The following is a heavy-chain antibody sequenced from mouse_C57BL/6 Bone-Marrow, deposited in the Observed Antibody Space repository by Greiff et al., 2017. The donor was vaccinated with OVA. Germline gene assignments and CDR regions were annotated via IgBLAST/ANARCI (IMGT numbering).Heavy chain of an antibody. V-gene: IGHV1-5*01. CDR3: TKDYGSSAWFAY. Sequence: EVQLQQSGTVLARPGASVKMSCKTSGYTFTSYWMHWVKQRPGQGLEWIGAIYPGNSDTSYNQKFKGKAKLTAVTSASTAYMELSSLTNEDSAVYYCTKDYGSSAWFAYWGQGTLVTVSA. CDR1: GYTFTSYW. J-gene: IGHJ3*01. CDR2: IYPGNSDT. D-gene: IGHD1-1*01.